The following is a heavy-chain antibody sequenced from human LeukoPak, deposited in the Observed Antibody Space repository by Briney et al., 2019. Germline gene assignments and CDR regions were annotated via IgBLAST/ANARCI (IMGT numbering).Heavy chain of an antibody. CDR3: AREHYDYFWGTYRSYALDI. J-gene: IGHJ3*02. CDR2: IYSGGTT. CDR1: ELNVSNNY. D-gene: IGHD3-16*02. V-gene: IGHV3-53*01. Sequence: GRSLRLSCAASELNVSNNYMNCVPHAPAKGLECVLVIYSGGTTNYSDSVQGRFTLSRDSSNNTIYLQMNRLSPDHTALFSFAREHYDYFWGTYRSYALDIWGQGTMVTVSS.